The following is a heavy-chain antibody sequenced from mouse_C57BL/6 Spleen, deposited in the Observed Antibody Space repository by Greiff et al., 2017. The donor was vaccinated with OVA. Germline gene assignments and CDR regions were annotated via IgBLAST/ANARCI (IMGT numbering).Heavy chain of an antibody. V-gene: IGHV1-52*01. CDR3: ARDWELYYDG. CDR1: GYTFTSYG. CDR2: IDPSTSET. J-gene: IGHJ1*03. Sequence: VQLQQPGAELVRPGSSVKLSCKASGYTFTSYGMHWVKQRPIQGLEWIGNIDPSTSETYYNQKFKGKAILTVDKSSSTAYMQLRSLTSEDSAVYGCARDWELYYDGCGTGTTVS. D-gene: IGHD4-1*01.